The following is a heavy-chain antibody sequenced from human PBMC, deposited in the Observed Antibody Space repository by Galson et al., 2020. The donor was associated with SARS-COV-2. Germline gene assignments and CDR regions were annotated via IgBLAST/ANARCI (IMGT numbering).Heavy chain of an antibody. CDR1: GFTFSNAW. V-gene: IGHV3-15*01. J-gene: IGHJ6*02. CDR3: TTDLLRGYSGYGPVYYYYGMDV. CDR2: IKSKTDGGTT. Sequence: GSLRLSCAASGFTFSNAWMSWVRQAPGKGLEWVGRIKSKTDGGTTDYAAPVKGRFTISRDDSKNTLYLQMNSLKTEDTAVYYCTTDLLRGYSGYGPVYYYYGMDVWGQGTTVTVSS. D-gene: IGHD5-12*01.